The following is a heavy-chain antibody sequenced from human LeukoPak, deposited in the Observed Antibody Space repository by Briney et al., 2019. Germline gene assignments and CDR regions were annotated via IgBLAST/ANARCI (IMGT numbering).Heavy chain of an antibody. Sequence: PGGSLRLSCAASGFTFSSYGMHWVRQAPGKGLEWVAVISYDGSNKYYADSVKGRFTISRDNSKNTLYLQMNSLRAEDTAVYYCAKDQGYDSSGYYDTTYFDYWGQGTLVTVSS. V-gene: IGHV3-30*18. D-gene: IGHD3-22*01. CDR1: GFTFSSYG. CDR2: ISYDGSNK. J-gene: IGHJ4*02. CDR3: AKDQGYDSSGYYDTTYFDY.